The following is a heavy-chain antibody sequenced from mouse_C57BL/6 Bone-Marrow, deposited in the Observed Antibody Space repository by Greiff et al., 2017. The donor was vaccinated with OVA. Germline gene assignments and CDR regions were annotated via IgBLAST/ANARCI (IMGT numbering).Heavy chain of an antibody. CDR1: GYTFTDYY. J-gene: IGHJ1*03. Sequence: QVQLQQSGAELVRPGASVKLSCKASGYTFTDYYINWVKQRPGQGLEWIARIYPGSGNTYYNEKFKGKATLTAEKSSSTAYMQLSSLTSEDSAVYFCAREFPDYYGSSYVYFDVWGTGTTVTVSS. D-gene: IGHD1-1*01. V-gene: IGHV1-76*01. CDR3: AREFPDYYGSSYVYFDV. CDR2: IYPGSGNT.